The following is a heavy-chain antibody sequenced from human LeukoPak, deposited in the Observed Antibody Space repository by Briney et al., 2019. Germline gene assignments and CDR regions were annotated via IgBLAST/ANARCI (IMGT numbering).Heavy chain of an antibody. CDR1: GFISSTFG. CDR2: VWHDGSYK. D-gene: IGHD3-22*01. Sequence: GGSLRLSCAASGFISSTFGMHWVRQAPGKGLEWVAVVWHDGSYKCYEDSVKGRFTISRDNAKNTLYLQMNNVRVEDTAVYYCARVGDYENSGSQPFDYWGQGTLVTVSS. CDR3: ARVGDYENSGSQPFDY. V-gene: IGHV3-33*01. J-gene: IGHJ4*02.